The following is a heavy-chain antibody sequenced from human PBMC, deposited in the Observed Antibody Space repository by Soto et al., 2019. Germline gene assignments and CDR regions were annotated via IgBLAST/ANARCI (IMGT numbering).Heavy chain of an antibody. CDR1: GYTITRYG. Sequence: ASVKVSCKTSGYTITRYGVSWVRQAPGQGLEWMGWISAYNGNTNYAQKLQGRVTMTTDTSTSTAYMELRSLRSDDTAVYYCTLGQQRAPFNYWGQGTLVTVSS. V-gene: IGHV1-18*01. CDR3: TLGQQRAPFNY. D-gene: IGHD7-27*01. J-gene: IGHJ4*02. CDR2: ISAYNGNT.